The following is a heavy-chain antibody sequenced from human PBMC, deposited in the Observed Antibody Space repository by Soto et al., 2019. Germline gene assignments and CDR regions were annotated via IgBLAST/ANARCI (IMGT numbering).Heavy chain of an antibody. Sequence: QVHLVQSGTEVKEPGASVKVSCKASASTFTGYTINWVRQAPGQGLEWMGWISTFNGNTKYAGNFEGRATMTTSTSRTTAYMAPTSLTFDDTAVYFGARGTVTSGRGFGPWGQGNLVSVSS. CDR2: ISTFNGNT. V-gene: IGHV1-18*04. J-gene: IGHJ5*02. CDR1: ASTFTGYT. D-gene: IGHD4-17*01. CDR3: ARGTVTSGRGFGP.